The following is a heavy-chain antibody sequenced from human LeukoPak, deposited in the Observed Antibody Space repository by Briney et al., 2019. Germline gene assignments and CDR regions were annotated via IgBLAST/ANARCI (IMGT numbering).Heavy chain of an antibody. V-gene: IGHV3-7*01. D-gene: IGHD5-12*01. CDR2: IKQDGSEK. CDR3: ARDEIVATTKANYYYYMDV. J-gene: IGHJ6*03. CDR1: GFTFSSYW. Sequence: QPGGSLRLSCAASGFTFSSYWMHWVRQAPGKGLEWVANIKQDGSEKYYVDSVKGRFTISRDNAKNSLYLQMNSLRAEDTAVYYCARDEIVATTKANYYYYMDVWGKGTTVTISS.